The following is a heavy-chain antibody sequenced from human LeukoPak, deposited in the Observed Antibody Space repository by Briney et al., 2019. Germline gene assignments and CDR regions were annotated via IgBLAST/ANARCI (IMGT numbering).Heavy chain of an antibody. CDR1: GGSFSGYY. CDR2: INHSGST. V-gene: IGHV4-34*01. J-gene: IGHJ6*03. CDR3: ARGPGIYYYYYYVDV. Sequence: SETLSLTCAVYGGSFSGYYWSWIRQPPGKGLEWIGEINHSGSTNYNPSLKSRVTISVDTSKNQFSLKLSSVTAADTAVYYCARGPGIYYYYYYVDVWGKGTTVTISS. D-gene: IGHD1-1*01.